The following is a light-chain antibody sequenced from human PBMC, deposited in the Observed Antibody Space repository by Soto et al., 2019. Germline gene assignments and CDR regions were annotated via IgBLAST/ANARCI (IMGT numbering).Light chain of an antibody. J-gene: IGLJ1*01. CDR2: DVS. Sequence: QSALTQPASVPGSPGQSITISGTGTSSDVGGYNYVSWYQHHPGKAPKLLIYDVSNRPSGISNRFSGSKSDNTASLTISGLQPEDEADYYCSSYTTSNTRQIVFGTGTKLTVL. CDR3: SSYTTSNTRQIV. V-gene: IGLV2-14*03. CDR1: SSDVGGYNY.